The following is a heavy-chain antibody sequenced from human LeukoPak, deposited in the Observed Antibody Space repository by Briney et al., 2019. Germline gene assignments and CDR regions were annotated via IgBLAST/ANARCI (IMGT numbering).Heavy chain of an antibody. CDR3: AREWSAAPFYYFDY. CDR1: GGSISSGHFY. D-gene: IGHD3-3*02. CDR2: IYTSGSP. V-gene: IGHV4-61*02. Sequence: SETLSPTCTVSGGSISSGHFYWSWIRQPAGEGLEWIGRIYTSGSPNYNPSLKSRVTISVDTSKNQFSLRLSSVTAADTAVYYCAREWSAAPFYYFDYWGQGTLVTVSS. J-gene: IGHJ4*02.